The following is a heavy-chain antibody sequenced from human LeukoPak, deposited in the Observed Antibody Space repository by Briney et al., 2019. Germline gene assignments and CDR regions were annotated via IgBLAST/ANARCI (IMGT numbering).Heavy chain of an antibody. Sequence: SVKVSCKASGGTFSSYAISWVRQAPGQGLEWMGGIIPIFGTANYAQKFQGRVTITTDESTSTAYMELSSLRSEDTAVYYCARTPLYSSSSYYYYYYMDVWGKGTTVTVSS. CDR1: GGTFSSYA. V-gene: IGHV1-69*05. CDR2: IIPIFGTA. CDR3: ARTPLYSSSSYYYYYYMDV. D-gene: IGHD6-6*01. J-gene: IGHJ6*03.